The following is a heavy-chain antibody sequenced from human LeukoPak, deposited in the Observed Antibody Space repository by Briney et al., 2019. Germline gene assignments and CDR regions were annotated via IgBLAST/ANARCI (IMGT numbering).Heavy chain of an antibody. V-gene: IGHV3-30*18. D-gene: IGHD3-10*01. J-gene: IGHJ6*02. Sequence: GGSLRLSCAASGFTSSSYGMHWVRQAPGKGLEWVAVISYDGSNKYYADSVKGRFTISRDNSKNTLYLQMNSLRAEDTAVYYCAKVVRTAMVPWYYYYYGMDVWGQGTTVTVSS. CDR1: GFTSSSYG. CDR3: AKVVRTAMVPWYYYYYGMDV. CDR2: ISYDGSNK.